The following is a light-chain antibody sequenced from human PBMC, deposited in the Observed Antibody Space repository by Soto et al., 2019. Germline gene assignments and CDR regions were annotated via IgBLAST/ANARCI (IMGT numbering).Light chain of an antibody. Sequence: QSALTQPPSASGSPGQSVTISCTGTSSDVGGYNFVSWYQQHPGTAPKLMISEVSKRPSGVPDRFSGSKSGNTASLTVSVLQAEDEADYYGSSYAGSNTFVFGGGTKLTVL. J-gene: IGLJ2*01. CDR2: EVS. CDR3: SSYAGSNTFV. V-gene: IGLV2-8*01. CDR1: SSDVGGYNF.